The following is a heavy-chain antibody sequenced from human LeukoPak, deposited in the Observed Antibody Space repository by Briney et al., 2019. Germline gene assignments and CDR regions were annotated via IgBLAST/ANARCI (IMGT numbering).Heavy chain of an antibody. D-gene: IGHD1-7*01. Sequence: PGGSLRLSCAASGFTFSSYSMNWVRQAPGKGLEWVSSISSSSSYIYYADSVKGRFTISRDNAKNSLYLQMNSLRAEDTAVYYCARGNYVLSSWGFSYYYCYYGMDVWGQGTTVTVSS. V-gene: IGHV3-21*01. J-gene: IGHJ6*02. CDR3: ARGNYVLSSWGFSYYYCYYGMDV. CDR1: GFTFSSYS. CDR2: ISSSSSYI.